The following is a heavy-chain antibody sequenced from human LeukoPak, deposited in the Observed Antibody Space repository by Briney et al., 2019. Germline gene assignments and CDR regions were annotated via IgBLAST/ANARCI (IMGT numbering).Heavy chain of an antibody. CDR1: GFTLSNSY. V-gene: IGHV3-15*01. J-gene: IGHJ4*02. Sequence: GGSLRLSCAASGFTLSNSYMSWVRQPPGKGLEWVGRIRSKTDGGTIDYAAPAKDRFTISREDSKNTLYLQMNSLKTEDTAVYYCTTAVAGTVRIDYWGQGTLVTVSS. CDR2: IRSKTDGGTI. CDR3: TTAVAGTVRIDY. D-gene: IGHD6-19*01.